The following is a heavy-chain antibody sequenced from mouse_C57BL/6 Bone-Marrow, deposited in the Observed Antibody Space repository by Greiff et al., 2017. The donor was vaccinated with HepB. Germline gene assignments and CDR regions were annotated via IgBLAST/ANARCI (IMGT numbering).Heavy chain of an antibody. J-gene: IGHJ2*01. CDR3: ARWWSYYYGSSHEDY. V-gene: IGHV1-81*01. D-gene: IGHD1-1*01. CDR1: GYTFTSYG. Sequence: QVQLQQSGAELARPGASVKLSCKASGYTFTSYGISWVKQRTGQGLEWIGEIYPRSGNTYYNEKFKGKATLTADKSSSTAYMELRSLTSEDSAVYFCARWWSYYYGSSHEDYWGQGTTLTVSS. CDR2: IYPRSGNT.